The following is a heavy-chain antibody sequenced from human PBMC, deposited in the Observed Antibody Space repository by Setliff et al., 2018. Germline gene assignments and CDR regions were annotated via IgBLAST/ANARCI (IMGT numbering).Heavy chain of an antibody. CDR3: ARMSGFLYMDV. V-gene: IGHV4-39*02. CDR2: IHHSGKA. J-gene: IGHJ6*03. D-gene: IGHD3-3*01. Sequence: SETLSLTCKVSGDSMNSGVYYWAWIRQPPGKGLEWIVSIHHSGKAYYNPSLKSRVTMSVDTSKNHVSLKLSSVTAADTAVYYCARMSGFLYMDVWGKGTPVTVSS. CDR1: GDSMNSGVYY.